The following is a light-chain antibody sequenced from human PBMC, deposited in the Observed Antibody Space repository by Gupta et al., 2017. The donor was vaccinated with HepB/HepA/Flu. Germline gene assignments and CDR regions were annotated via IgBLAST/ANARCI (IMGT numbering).Light chain of an antibody. CDR1: QSVSSSY. Sequence: EIVLTQSPGTLSVSPGERATLSCRASQSVSSSYLAWYQQKPGQAPRLLIYGASSRDTGIPDRFSGSGSGTDFTLTISSLEPEDFAMYYCQQYGSSPRTFGQGTKVEIK. V-gene: IGKV3-20*01. CDR3: QQYGSSPRT. CDR2: GAS. J-gene: IGKJ1*01.